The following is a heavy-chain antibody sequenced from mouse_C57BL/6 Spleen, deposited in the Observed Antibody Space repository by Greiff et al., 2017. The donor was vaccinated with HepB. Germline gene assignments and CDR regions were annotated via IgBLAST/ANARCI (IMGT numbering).Heavy chain of an antibody. CDR3: ARPSIYDGYYYAMDY. V-gene: IGHV1-61*01. J-gene: IGHJ4*01. D-gene: IGHD2-3*01. CDR2: IYPSDSET. CDR1: GYTFTSYW. Sequence: QVQLQQPGAELVRPGSSVKLSCKASGYTFTSYWMDWVKQRPGQGLEWIGNIYPSDSETPYNQKFKDKATLTVDKSSSTAYMQLSSLTSEDSAVYYCARPSIYDGYYYAMDYWGQGTSVTVSS.